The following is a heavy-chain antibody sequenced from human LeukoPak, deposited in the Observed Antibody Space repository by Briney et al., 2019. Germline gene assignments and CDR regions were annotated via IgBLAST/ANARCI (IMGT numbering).Heavy chain of an antibody. CDR1: GFTFSSYA. J-gene: IGHJ4*02. Sequence: GGSLRPSCAASGFTFSSYAMSWVRQAPGKGQEWVSAISGSGGSTYYADSVKGRFTISRDNSKNTLYLQMNSLRAEDTAVYYCATAPYYDILTGSQTDYWGQGTLVTVSS. CDR3: ATAPYYDILTGSQTDY. D-gene: IGHD3-9*01. V-gene: IGHV3-23*01. CDR2: ISGSGGST.